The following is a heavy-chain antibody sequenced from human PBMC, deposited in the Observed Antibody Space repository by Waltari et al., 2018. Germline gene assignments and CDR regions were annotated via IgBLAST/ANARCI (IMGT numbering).Heavy chain of an antibody. Sequence: EVQLLESGGGLVQPGGSLRLSCAASGFTFSSNGMSWGRQAPGKGLEWVAVIYGASTYYEDSVKGRFTISKDFSKNTLHLQMNSLRTGDAAVYYCARGNRELGPNWFDPWGQGTLVTVSS. CDR2: IYGAST. CDR3: ARGNRELGPNWFDP. J-gene: IGHJ5*02. D-gene: IGHD1-7*01. V-gene: IGHV3-23*03. CDR1: GFTFSSNG.